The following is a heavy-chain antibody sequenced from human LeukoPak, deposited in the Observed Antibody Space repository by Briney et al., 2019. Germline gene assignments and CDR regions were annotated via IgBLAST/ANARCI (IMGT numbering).Heavy chain of an antibody. CDR2: ISGSGGST. Sequence: GGSLRLSCAASGFTFSSYAMSWVRQAPGKGLEWVSAISGSGGSTYYADSVKGRFTTSRDNSKNTLYLQMNSLRAEDTAVYYCAKGEWDSSGYYGAYYFDYWGQGTLVTVSS. CDR3: AKGEWDSSGYYGAYYFDY. D-gene: IGHD3-22*01. V-gene: IGHV3-23*01. J-gene: IGHJ4*02. CDR1: GFTFSSYA.